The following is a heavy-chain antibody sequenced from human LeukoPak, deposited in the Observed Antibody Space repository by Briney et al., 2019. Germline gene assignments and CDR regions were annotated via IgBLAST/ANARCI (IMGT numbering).Heavy chain of an antibody. Sequence: GGSLRLSCAASGLTFSSHWMHWVRQAPGKGLVWVSRISHDGFISYADSVKGRFTISRDNAKNTLILQMNSLRAEDTAVYYCARDWVYKIDYWGRGTLVTVSS. V-gene: IGHV3-74*01. D-gene: IGHD5-24*01. CDR1: GLTFSSHW. J-gene: IGHJ4*02. CDR3: ARDWVYKIDY. CDR2: ISHDGFI.